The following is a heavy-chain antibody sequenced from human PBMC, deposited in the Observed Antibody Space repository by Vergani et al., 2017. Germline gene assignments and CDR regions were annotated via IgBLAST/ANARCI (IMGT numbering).Heavy chain of an antibody. J-gene: IGHJ6*02. CDR3: ARDSRYGIAAAGYGMDV. CDR2: ISGSGGST. CDR1: GFTFSSYA. D-gene: IGHD6-13*01. V-gene: IGHV3-23*01. Sequence: EVQLLESGGGLVQPGGSLRLSCAASGFTFSSYAMSWVRQAPGKGLEWVSAISGSGGSTYYADSVKGRFTISRDNSKNTLYLQMNSLRAEDTAVYYCARDSRYGIAAAGYGMDVWGQGTTVTVSS.